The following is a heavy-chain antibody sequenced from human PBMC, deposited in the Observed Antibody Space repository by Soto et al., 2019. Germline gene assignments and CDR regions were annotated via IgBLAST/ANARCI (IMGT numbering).Heavy chain of an antibody. D-gene: IGHD3-10*01. Sequence: EVQLVESGGGLVQPGGSLRLSCAASGFIFSGYWMHWVRQAPGKGLVWVSRINSDGSTTSYADSVKGRFTISRDNAKSTMYLQMNSLRAEETAVYYCARLLGGSGSFIDYWGQGTVVTVSS. CDR1: GFIFSGYW. CDR2: INSDGSTT. V-gene: IGHV3-74*01. CDR3: ARLLGGSGSFIDY. J-gene: IGHJ4*02.